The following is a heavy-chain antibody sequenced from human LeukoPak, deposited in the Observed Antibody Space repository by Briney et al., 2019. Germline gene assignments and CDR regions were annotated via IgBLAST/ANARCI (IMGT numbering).Heavy chain of an antibody. V-gene: IGHV1-18*01. D-gene: IGHD1-26*01. Sequence: ASVKVSCKASGGTFSSYGISWVRQAPGQGLEWMGWISAYNGNTNYAQKLQGRVTMTTDTSTSTAYMELRSLRSDDTAVYYCARESQDSGSYYATRRPDWFDPWGQGTLVTVSS. CDR1: GGTFSSYG. CDR3: ARESQDSGSYYATRRPDWFDP. J-gene: IGHJ5*02. CDR2: ISAYNGNT.